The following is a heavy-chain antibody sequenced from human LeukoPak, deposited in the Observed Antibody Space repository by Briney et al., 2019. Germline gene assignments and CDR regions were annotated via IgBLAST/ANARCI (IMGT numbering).Heavy chain of an antibody. CDR3: ARGGVYDFWSGYLGAYYYYGMDV. CDR1: GYTFTGYY. Sequence: ASVKVSCKTSGYTFTGYYMHWVRQAPGQGLEWMGWINPNSGGTNYAQKFQGWVTMTRDTSISTAYMELSRLRSDDTAVYYCARGGVYDFWSGYLGAYYYYGMDVWGQGTMVTVSS. V-gene: IGHV1-2*04. CDR2: INPNSGGT. D-gene: IGHD3-3*01. J-gene: IGHJ6*02.